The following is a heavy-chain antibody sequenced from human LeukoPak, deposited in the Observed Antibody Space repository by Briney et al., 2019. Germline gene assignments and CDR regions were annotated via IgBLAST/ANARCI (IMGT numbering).Heavy chain of an antibody. CDR2: ISSSSSHI. CDR1: GFTFSSYS. D-gene: IGHD1-26*01. Sequence: GGSLRLSCAASGFTFSSYSMNWVRQAPGKGLEWVSSISSSSSHIYYADSVKGRFTFSRDNAKNSLSLQMNSLRAEDTAVYYCARDGEVGVGRWFDPWGQGTLVTVSS. V-gene: IGHV3-21*01. J-gene: IGHJ5*02. CDR3: ARDGEVGVGRWFDP.